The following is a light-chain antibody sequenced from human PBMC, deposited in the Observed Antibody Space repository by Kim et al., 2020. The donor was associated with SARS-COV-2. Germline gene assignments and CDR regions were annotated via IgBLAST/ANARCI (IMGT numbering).Light chain of an antibody. J-gene: IGLJ3*02. V-gene: IGLV2-8*01. CDR3: SSYVGSRSWV. CDR1: SSVVGGYNY. CDR2: EVV. Sequence: GHSVTISCTGTSSVVGGYNYVSWYQQHPGRAPILIIYEVVKRPSGVPGRFTGSRSGNTASLTVSGLQAEDEADYYCSSYVGSRSWVFGGGTKLTVL.